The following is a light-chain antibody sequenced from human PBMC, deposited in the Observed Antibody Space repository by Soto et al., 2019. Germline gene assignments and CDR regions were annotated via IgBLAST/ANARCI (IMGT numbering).Light chain of an antibody. Sequence: EIVLTQSPATLSLSPGERATLSCRASQSVSSNYLAWYQQKPGQAPRLLIYGASTRATGIPDRFSGSGSGTDFTLTISRLEPEDFTVYHCQQYGNSPWTFGQGTKGGYQ. CDR3: QQYGNSPWT. CDR1: QSVSSNY. V-gene: IGKV3-20*01. CDR2: GAS. J-gene: IGKJ1*01.